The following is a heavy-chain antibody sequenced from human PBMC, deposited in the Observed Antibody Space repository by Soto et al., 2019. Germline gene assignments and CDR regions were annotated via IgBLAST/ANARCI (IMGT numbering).Heavy chain of an antibody. D-gene: IGHD3-16*01. J-gene: IGHJ6*02. V-gene: IGHV3-53*01. CDR3: VRPRPSGENYGMDV. Sequence: SLRLSCVASGLTVSHNYMAWVRQAPEMGLEWVSILYTEGTTYYADSVKGRFTISRDSSKNTLFLQMDSLRAEDTAVYYCVRPRPSGENYGMDVWGQGTTVTAP. CDR1: GLTVSHNY. CDR2: LYTEGTT.